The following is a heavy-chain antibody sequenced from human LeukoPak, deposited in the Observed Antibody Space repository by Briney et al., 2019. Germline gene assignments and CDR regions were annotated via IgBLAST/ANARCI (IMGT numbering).Heavy chain of an antibody. D-gene: IGHD1-26*01. V-gene: IGHV3-21*01. CDR3: ARVYSGRNKGGCFDY. CDR1: GFTFSSYS. Sequence: GGSLRLSCAASGFTFSSYSMNWVRQAPGKGLEWVSSISSSSSYIYYADSVKGRFTISRDNAKNPLYLQMNSLRAEDTAVYYCARVYSGRNKGGCFDYWGQGTLVTVSS. J-gene: IGHJ4*02. CDR2: ISSSSSYI.